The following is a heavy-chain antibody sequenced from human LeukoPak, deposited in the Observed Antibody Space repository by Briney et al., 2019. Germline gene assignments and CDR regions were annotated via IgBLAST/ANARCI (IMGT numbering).Heavy chain of an antibody. CDR3: ARARPAAISFYTY. CDR1: GYTFTGYY. V-gene: IGHV1-2*02. D-gene: IGHD2-2*01. J-gene: IGHJ4*02. Sequence: GASVKVSCKASGYTFTGYYMHWVRQAPGQGLEWTGWINPNSGGTNYAQKFQGRVTMTRDTSISTAYMELSRLRSDDTAVYYCARARPAAISFYTYWGQGTLVTVSS. CDR2: INPNSGGT.